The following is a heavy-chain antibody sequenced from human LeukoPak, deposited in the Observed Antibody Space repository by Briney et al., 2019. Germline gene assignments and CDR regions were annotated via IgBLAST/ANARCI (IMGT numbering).Heavy chain of an antibody. CDR2: INHSGST. Sequence: PSETLSLTCAVYGGSFSGYYWSWIRQPPGKGLEWIGEINHSGSTNYNPSLKSRVTISVDTSKNQFSLKLSSVTAADTAVYYCARGLGTVTPRGDYWGQGTLVTVSS. V-gene: IGHV4-34*01. CDR1: GGSFSGYY. D-gene: IGHD4-17*01. CDR3: ARGLGTVTPRGDY. J-gene: IGHJ4*02.